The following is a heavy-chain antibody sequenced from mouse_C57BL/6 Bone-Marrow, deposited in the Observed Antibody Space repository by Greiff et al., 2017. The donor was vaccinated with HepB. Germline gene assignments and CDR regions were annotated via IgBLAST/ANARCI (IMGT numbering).Heavy chain of an antibody. Sequence: LQESGAELARPGASVKLSCKASGYTFTSYGISWVKQRTGQGLEWIGEIYPRSGNTYYNEKFKGKATLTADKSSSTAYMELRSLTSEDSAVYFCARRALRLRDYYAMDYWGQGTSVTVSS. D-gene: IGHD2-4*01. CDR2: IYPRSGNT. CDR1: GYTFTSYG. V-gene: IGHV1-81*01. J-gene: IGHJ4*01. CDR3: ARRALRLRDYYAMDY.